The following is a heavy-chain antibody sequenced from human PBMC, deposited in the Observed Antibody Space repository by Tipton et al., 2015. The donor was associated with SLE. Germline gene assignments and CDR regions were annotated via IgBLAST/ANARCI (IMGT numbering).Heavy chain of an antibody. Sequence: TLSLTCTVSGSSISSAIYSWGWIRQPPGKGLEWIGSFYHSGSTYYNPSLKSRVTISVDTSKNQFSLKLTSVTAADTAVYYCAVNVVVKVQVDYWGPGALVTVSS. CDR2: FYHSGST. D-gene: IGHD2-21*01. J-gene: IGHJ4*02. CDR3: AVNVVVKVQVDY. CDR1: GSSISSAIYS. V-gene: IGHV4-39*07.